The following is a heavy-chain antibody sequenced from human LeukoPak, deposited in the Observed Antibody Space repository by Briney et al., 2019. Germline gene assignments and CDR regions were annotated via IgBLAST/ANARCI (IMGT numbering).Heavy chain of an antibody. V-gene: IGHV3-9*01. D-gene: IGHD2-2*01. Sequence: PGGPLRLSCAASGFTFDDYAMHWVRQAPGKGLEWVSGISWNSGSIGYADSVKGRFTISRDNAKNSLYLQMNSLRAEDTALYYCARVSSTQLHGYMDVWGKGTTVTVSS. CDR3: ARVSSTQLHGYMDV. CDR2: ISWNSGSI. CDR1: GFTFDDYA. J-gene: IGHJ6*03.